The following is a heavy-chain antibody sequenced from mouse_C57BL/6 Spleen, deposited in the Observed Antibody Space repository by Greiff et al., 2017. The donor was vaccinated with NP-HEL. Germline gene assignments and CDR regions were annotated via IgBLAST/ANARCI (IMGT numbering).Heavy chain of an antibody. J-gene: IGHJ3*01. CDR1: GYSITSGYY. CDR3: ARDFYY. V-gene: IGHV3-6*01. Sequence: VQLQQSGPGLVKPSQSLSLTCSVTGYSITSGYYWNWLRQFPGNKLEWMGYISYDGSNNYNPSLKNRISITRDTSKNQFFLKLNSVTTEDTATYYCARDFYYWGQGTLVTVSA. CDR2: ISYDGSN.